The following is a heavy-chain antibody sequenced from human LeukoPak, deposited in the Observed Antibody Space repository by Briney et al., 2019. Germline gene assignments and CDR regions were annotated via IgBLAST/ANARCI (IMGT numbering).Heavy chain of an antibody. CDR2: IKGDGSST. J-gene: IGHJ4*02. CDR1: GFTFSSYW. Sequence: GGSLRLSCAASGFTFSSYWMHWVRHTPGKGLVWVSRIKGDGSSTSYADSVKGRFTISRDNAKNTLYLQMNSLRAEDTAVYYCTRDGYSFGHDFDYWGQGTLVTVSS. CDR3: TRDGYSFGHDFDY. V-gene: IGHV3-74*01. D-gene: IGHD5-18*01.